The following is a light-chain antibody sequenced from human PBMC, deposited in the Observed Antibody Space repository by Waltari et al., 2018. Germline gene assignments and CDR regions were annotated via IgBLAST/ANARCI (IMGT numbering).Light chain of an antibody. V-gene: IGLV1-40*01. J-gene: IGLJ3*02. Sequence: QSVLTQPPSVSGAPGQTVTISPSGRISHTAATYDGPWFQLLPGQAPQFPIPGASNRPSGVPDRFSGSKSGTSASLAITGLQTGDEADYYCGTWDSSLSAGVFGGGTKVTV. CDR1: ISHTAATYD. CDR3: GTWDSSLSAGV. CDR2: GAS.